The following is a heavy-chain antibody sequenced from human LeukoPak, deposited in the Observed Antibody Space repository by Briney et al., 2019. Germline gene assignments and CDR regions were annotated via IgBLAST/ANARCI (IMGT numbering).Heavy chain of an antibody. Sequence: GGSLRLSCAASGFTFSSYGMHWVRQAPGKGLEWVANIKQDGSEKYYVDSVKGRFTISRDNAKNSLYLQMNSLRAEDTAVYYCARALVGATTLDYWGQGTLVTVSS. J-gene: IGHJ4*02. D-gene: IGHD1-26*01. CDR3: ARALVGATTLDY. CDR1: GFTFSSYG. V-gene: IGHV3-7*01. CDR2: IKQDGSEK.